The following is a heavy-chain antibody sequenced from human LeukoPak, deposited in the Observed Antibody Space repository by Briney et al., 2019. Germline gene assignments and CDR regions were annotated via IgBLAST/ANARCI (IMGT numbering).Heavy chain of an antibody. V-gene: IGHV3-74*01. CDR1: GFTFSTYW. J-gene: IGHJ6*02. D-gene: IGHD6-19*01. Sequence: GGSLRLSCAASGFTFSTYWMHWVRHAPGKGLVWVSCINSDGSSPSYADSVKGRFTISRDNAKNTVYLQMNSLRAEDTAVYYCARWGSSGWYPMDVWGHGTTVTVSS. CDR3: ARWGSSGWYPMDV. CDR2: INSDGSSP.